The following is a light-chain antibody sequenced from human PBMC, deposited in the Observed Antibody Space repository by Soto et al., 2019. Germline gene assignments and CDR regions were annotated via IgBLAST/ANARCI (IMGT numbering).Light chain of an antibody. V-gene: IGLV2-8*01. Sequence: QSALTQPPSASGSIGQSVTISCTGISSDVGDYDYVSWYQQHPGKAPKLIISEVSKRPSGVPDRFSGSKSGNTASLTVSGLQADDEADYYCSTYAGSSTSFGGGTKVTVL. CDR1: SSDVGDYDY. CDR3: STYAGSSTS. CDR2: EVS. J-gene: IGLJ2*01.